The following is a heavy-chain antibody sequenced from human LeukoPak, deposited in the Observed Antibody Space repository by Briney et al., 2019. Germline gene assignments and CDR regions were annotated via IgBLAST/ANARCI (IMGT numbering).Heavy chain of an antibody. CDR3: ARGGFYDFWSGYHFDC. CDR1: GYTFTSYG. J-gene: IGHJ4*02. D-gene: IGHD3-3*01. V-gene: IGHV1-18*01. CDR2: ISVYNGNT. Sequence: GASVKVPCKASGYTFTSYGINWVRQAPGQGLEWMGWISVYNGNTNYAQKLQGRVTMTTDTSTSTVYMELRSLRSDDTAVYYCARGGFYDFWSGYHFDCWGQGTLVTVSS.